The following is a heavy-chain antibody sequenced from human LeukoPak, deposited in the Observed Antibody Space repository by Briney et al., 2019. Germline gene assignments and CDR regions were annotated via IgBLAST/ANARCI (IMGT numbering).Heavy chain of an antibody. CDR3: ARSSDSSGYYDYFDY. D-gene: IGHD3-22*01. J-gene: IGHJ4*02. Sequence: GESLKISCKGSGYSFTSYWIGWVRQVPGKGLEWMAIIYPGDSDTRYSPSLQGRVTISADKSISTAYLQWSSLKASDTAMYYCARSSDSSGYYDYFDYWGQGTLVTVSS. V-gene: IGHV5-51*01. CDR1: GYSFTSYW. CDR2: IYPGDSDT.